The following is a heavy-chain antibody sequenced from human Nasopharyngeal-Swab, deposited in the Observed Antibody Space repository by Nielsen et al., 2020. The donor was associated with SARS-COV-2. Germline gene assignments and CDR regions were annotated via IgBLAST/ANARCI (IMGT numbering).Heavy chain of an antibody. V-gene: IGHV1-46*01. Sequence: WVRQAPGQGLEWMGIINPSGGSTSYAQKFQGRVTITRDTSTSTVYMELSSLRSEDTAVYYCARDQKYSGYDGSGYWGQGTLVTVSS. CDR3: ARDQKYSGYDGSGY. CDR2: INPSGGST. D-gene: IGHD5-12*01. J-gene: IGHJ4*02.